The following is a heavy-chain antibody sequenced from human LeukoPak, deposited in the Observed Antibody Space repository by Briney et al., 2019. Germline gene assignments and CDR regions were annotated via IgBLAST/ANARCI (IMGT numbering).Heavy chain of an antibody. D-gene: IGHD4-23*01. J-gene: IGHJ4*02. V-gene: IGHV3-30-3*01. CDR2: ISYGGSNK. Sequence: GGSLRLSCAASGFTFSSYAMHWVRQAPGKGLEWVAVISYGGSNKYYADSVKGRFTISRDNSKNTLYLQMNSLRAEDTAVYYCARASGDYDGYYFDYWGQGTLVTVSS. CDR3: ARASGDYDGYYFDY. CDR1: GFTFSSYA.